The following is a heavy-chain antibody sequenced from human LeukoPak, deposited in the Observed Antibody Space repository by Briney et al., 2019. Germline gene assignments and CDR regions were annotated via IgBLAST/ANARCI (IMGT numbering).Heavy chain of an antibody. J-gene: IGHJ3*02. CDR3: IRGGIQVSGIDAFDI. CDR1: GFTFSSYD. Sequence: GSLRLSCAASGFTFSSYDMHWVRQAPGRGLEWVSAIGIAGDTYYPDSVKGRFTISRENAKNSMYLQMNSLKDGDTAVYYCIRGGIQVSGIDAFDIRGQGTMVTISS. D-gene: IGHD5/OR15-5a*01. CDR2: IGIAGDT. V-gene: IGHV3-13*01.